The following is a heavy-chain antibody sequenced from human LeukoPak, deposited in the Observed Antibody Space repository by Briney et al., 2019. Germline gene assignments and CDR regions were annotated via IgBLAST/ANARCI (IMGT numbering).Heavy chain of an antibody. CDR1: GFTFSSCS. J-gene: IGHJ4*02. D-gene: IGHD3-22*01. V-gene: IGHV3-48*01. CDR2: ISSSSSTI. CDR3: ARDQAGSGYYDSSGYPFDY. Sequence: GGSLRLSCAASGFTFSSCSMNWVRQAPGKGLEWVSYISSSSSTIYYADSVKGRFTISRDNAKNSLYLQMNSLRAEDTAVYYCARDQAGSGYYDSSGYPFDYWGQGTLVTVSS.